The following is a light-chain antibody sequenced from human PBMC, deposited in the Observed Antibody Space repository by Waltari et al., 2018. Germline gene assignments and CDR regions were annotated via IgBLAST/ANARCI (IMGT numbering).Light chain of an antibody. CDR3: SSYAGSNNVI. CDR2: EVT. CDR1: SRDVGSYNS. J-gene: IGLJ2*01. Sequence: QSALTQPPSASGSRGQSVTISCTGTSRDVGSYNSVSWYQQPPGKAPKLMIYEVTKRPSGVPDRFSGSKSGNTASLTVSGLQAEDEADYYCSSYAGSNNVIFGGGTRLTVL. V-gene: IGLV2-8*01.